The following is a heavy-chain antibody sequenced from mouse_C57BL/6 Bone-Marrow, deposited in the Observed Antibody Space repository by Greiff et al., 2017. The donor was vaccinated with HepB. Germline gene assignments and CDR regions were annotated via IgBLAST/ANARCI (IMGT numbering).Heavy chain of an antibody. V-gene: IGHV1-81*01. D-gene: IGHD2-12*01. CDR2: IYPRSGNT. CDR3: ARETINYFDY. Sequence: QVQLKESGAELARPGASVKLSCKASGYTFTSYGISWVKQRTGQGLEWIGEIYPRSGNTYYNEKFKGKATLTADKSSSTAYMELRSLTSEDSAVYFCARETINYFDYWGQGTTLTVSS. J-gene: IGHJ2*01. CDR1: GYTFTSYG.